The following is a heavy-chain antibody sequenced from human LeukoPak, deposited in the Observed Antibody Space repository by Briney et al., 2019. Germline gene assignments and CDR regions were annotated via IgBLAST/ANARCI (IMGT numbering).Heavy chain of an antibody. CDR3: AELGITMIGGV. CDR2: ISSDGSRV. J-gene: IGHJ6*04. D-gene: IGHD3-10*02. Sequence: GGSLTLSCAASGFTFSDYWMHWVRQAPGKGLMWVSRISSDGSRVTYADSVKGRFTISRDNAKNSLYLQMNSLRAEDTAVYYCAELGITMIGGVWGKGTTVTISS. V-gene: IGHV3-74*01. CDR1: GFTFSDYW.